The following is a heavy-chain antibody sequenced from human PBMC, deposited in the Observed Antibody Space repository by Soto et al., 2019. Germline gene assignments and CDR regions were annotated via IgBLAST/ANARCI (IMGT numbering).Heavy chain of an antibody. J-gene: IGHJ4*02. D-gene: IGHD3-3*01. CDR3: ARVYDLRSGSIDY. CDR2: VYHSGST. CDR1: GGSISSSNW. Sequence: WETLSLTCAVSGGSISSSNWWSWVRQPPGKGLEWIGEVYHSGSTNYNPSLKSRVTISVDKSKNQFSLKLSSVTAADTAVYYCARVYDLRSGSIDYWGQGTFVTVST. V-gene: IGHV4-4*02.